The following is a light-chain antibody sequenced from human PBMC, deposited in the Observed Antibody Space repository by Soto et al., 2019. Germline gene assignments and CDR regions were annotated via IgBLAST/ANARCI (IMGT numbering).Light chain of an antibody. CDR3: SSYTSSSTPWV. CDR1: SSDVGGYNY. V-gene: IGLV2-14*01. Sequence: QSALTQPASVSGSPGQSITISCTGTSSDVGGYNYVSWYQQHPGKAPKLMIYEVSNRPTGVSNRFSGSKSGNTASLTISGLHAEDDADYYCSSYTSSSTPWVFGGGTKLTVL. CDR2: EVS. J-gene: IGLJ3*02.